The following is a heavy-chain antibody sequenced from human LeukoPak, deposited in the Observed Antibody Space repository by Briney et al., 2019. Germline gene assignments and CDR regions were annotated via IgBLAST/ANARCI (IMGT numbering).Heavy chain of an antibody. CDR3: ARHLDIAASGTFDY. J-gene: IGHJ4*02. D-gene: IGHD6-13*01. Sequence: SETLSLTCTVSGGSTSSHHWSWIRQPPGKGLEWIGYIYYSGSTNYKSSLKSRVTISVDTSKNQFSLKLTSVTAADTAVYYCARHLDIAASGTFDYWGQGTLVTVSS. CDR2: IYYSGST. V-gene: IGHV4-59*08. CDR1: GGSTSSHH.